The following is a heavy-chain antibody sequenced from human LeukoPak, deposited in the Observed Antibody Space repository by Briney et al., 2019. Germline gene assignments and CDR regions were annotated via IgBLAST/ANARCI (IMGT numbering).Heavy chain of an antibody. D-gene: IGHD6-13*01. CDR3: ARVYSSSWYGWFDP. J-gene: IGHJ5*02. CDR2: ISAYTGNT. V-gene: IGHV1-18*01. Sequence: APVKVSCKASGYTFTSYGISWVRQAPGQGLEWMGWISAYTGNTNYAQKLQGRVTMTTDTSTSTAYMELRSLRSDDTAVYYCARVYSSSWYGWFDPWGQGTLVTVSS. CDR1: GYTFTSYG.